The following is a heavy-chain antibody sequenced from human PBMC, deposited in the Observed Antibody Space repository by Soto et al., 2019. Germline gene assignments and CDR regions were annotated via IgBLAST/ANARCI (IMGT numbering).Heavy chain of an antibody. CDR3: ARDTVATYYDILTGSDAFDI. D-gene: IGHD3-9*01. CDR2: IYSGGST. V-gene: IGHV3-66*01. J-gene: IGHJ3*02. CDR1: GFTVSSNY. Sequence: GGSLRLSCAASGFTVSSNYMSWVRQAPGKGLEWVSVIYSGGSTYYADSVKGRFTISRDNSKNTLYLQMNSLRAEDTAVYYCARDTVATYYDILTGSDAFDIWGQGTMVTVSS.